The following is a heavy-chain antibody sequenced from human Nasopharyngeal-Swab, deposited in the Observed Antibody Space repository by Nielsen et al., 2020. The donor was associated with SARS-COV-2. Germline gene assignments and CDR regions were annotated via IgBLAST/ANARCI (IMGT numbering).Heavy chain of an antibody. CDR1: GFTFSSYA. D-gene: IGHD3-22*01. J-gene: IGHJ4*02. CDR3: AKDLRDSSGYYAFDY. V-gene: IGHV3-23*03. CDR2: IYSGGSST. Sequence: ESLKISCAASGFTFSSYAMSWVRQAPGKGLEWVSVIYSGGSSTYYADSVKGRFIISRDNSKNTLYLQMNSLRAEDTAVYYCAKDLRDSSGYYAFDYWGQGTLVTVSS.